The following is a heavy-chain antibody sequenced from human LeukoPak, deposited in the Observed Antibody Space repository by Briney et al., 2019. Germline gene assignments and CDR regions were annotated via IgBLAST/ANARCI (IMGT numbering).Heavy chain of an antibody. CDR1: GGSIRSSSYY. CDR2: IYYSGST. J-gene: IGHJ4*02. CDR3: ARGAGHSSGWPNLDY. V-gene: IGHV4-39*01. D-gene: IGHD6-19*01. Sequence: SETLSLTCTVSGGSIRSSSYYWGWIRQPPGKGLEWIGSIYYSGSTYYNPSLKSRVTISVDTSKNQFSLKLSSVTAADTAVYYCARGAGHSSGWPNLDYWGQGTLVTVSS.